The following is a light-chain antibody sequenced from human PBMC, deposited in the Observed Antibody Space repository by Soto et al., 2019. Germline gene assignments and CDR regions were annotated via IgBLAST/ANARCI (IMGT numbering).Light chain of an antibody. V-gene: IGKV1-39*01. Sequence: DIQMTQSPSSLSASVGDIVTISCRASQSISTYLNWYQQKPGTAPRLLIYRASSVKSGVPPRFSGSGSGRDFTLTISSLRPEDSATYFCQESYSSPPWTFGQGTKVEVK. CDR2: RAS. J-gene: IGKJ1*01. CDR1: QSISTY. CDR3: QESYSSPPWT.